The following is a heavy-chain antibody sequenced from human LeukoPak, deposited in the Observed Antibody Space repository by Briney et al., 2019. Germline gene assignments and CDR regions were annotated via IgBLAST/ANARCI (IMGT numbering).Heavy chain of an antibody. V-gene: IGHV3-33*01. CDR2: IWYDGSNK. D-gene: IGHD6-19*01. CDR3: ASSKEQWLVLDY. Sequence: GGSLRLSCAASGFTFSSYGMHWVRQAPGKGLEWVAVIWYDGSNKYYADSVKGRFTISRDNSKNTLYLQMNSLRAEDTAVYYCASSKEQWLVLDYWGQGTLVTVSS. CDR1: GFTFSSYG. J-gene: IGHJ4*02.